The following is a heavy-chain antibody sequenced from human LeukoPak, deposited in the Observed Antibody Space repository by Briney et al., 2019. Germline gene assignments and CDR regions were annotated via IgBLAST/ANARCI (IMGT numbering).Heavy chain of an antibody. J-gene: IGHJ4*02. D-gene: IGHD3-16*02. Sequence: PSETLSLTCTVSGGSISSYYWSWIRQPPGKGLEWIGYIYYSGSTNYNPSLKSRVTISVDTPKNQFSLKLSSVTAADTAVYYCARGGSYLSFDYWGQGTLVTVSS. CDR2: IYYSGST. CDR3: ARGGSYLSFDY. CDR1: GGSISSYY. V-gene: IGHV4-59*01.